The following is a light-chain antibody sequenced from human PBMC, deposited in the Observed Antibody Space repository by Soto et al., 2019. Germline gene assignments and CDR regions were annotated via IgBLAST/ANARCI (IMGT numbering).Light chain of an antibody. CDR2: DVS. Sequence: QSALTQPASVSGSPGQSITISCTGTGSDVGGYNYVSWYQQHPGKAPKVMIYDVSNRPSGVSNRYSGSKSGNTASLTISGLQAEDEAEYYCSLYTSDSTPLVFGGGTQLTVL. V-gene: IGLV2-14*01. J-gene: IGLJ2*01. CDR1: GSDVGGYNY. CDR3: SLYTSDSTPLV.